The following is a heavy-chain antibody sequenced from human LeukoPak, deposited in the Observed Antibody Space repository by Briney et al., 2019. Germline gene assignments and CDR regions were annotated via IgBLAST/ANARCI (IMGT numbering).Heavy chain of an antibody. V-gene: IGHV4-59*01. Sequence: SETLSLTCTVSGGSISSYYWSWIRQPPGKGLEWIGYIYYSGSTNYNPSLKSRVTISVDTSKNQFSLKLSSVTAANTAVYYCARYTDPGIAVAGSFDPWGQGTLVTVSS. CDR2: IYYSGST. D-gene: IGHD6-19*01. CDR1: GGSISSYY. CDR3: ARYTDPGIAVAGSFDP. J-gene: IGHJ5*02.